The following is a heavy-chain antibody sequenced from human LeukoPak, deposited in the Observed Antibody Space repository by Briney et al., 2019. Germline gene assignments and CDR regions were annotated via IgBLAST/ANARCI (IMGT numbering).Heavy chain of an antibody. CDR2: IYYSGST. D-gene: IGHD6-19*01. Sequence: PSETLSLTCTVSGGSISSGGYYWSWIRQHPGKGLEWIGYIYYSGSTYYNPSLKSRVTISVDTSKNQFSLKLSSVPAADTAVYYCARERAVAGGLDYWGQGTLVTVSS. J-gene: IGHJ4*02. CDR3: ARERAVAGGLDY. V-gene: IGHV4-31*03. CDR1: GGSISSGGYY.